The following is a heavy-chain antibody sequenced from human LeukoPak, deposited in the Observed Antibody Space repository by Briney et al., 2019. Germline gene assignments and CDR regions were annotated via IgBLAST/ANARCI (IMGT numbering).Heavy chain of an antibody. J-gene: IGHJ3*02. CDR2: IIPMFGTV. CDR1: GGTFSSYA. V-gene: IGHV1-69*01. D-gene: IGHD6-13*01. CDR3: ARDQQEFRQTLDAFDI. Sequence: SVKVSCKASGGTFSSYAISWVRQAPGQGLEWMGGIIPMFGTVKYAQKFQGRVTITADESTSTAYMELSSLRSEDTAVYYCARDQQEFRQTLDAFDIWGQGTMVTVSS.